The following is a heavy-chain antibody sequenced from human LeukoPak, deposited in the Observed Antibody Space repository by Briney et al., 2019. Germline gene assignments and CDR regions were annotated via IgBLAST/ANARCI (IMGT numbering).Heavy chain of an antibody. V-gene: IGHV1-69*04. CDR2: IIPILGIA. CDR1: GGTFSSYA. Sequence: SVKVSCKASGGTFSSYAISWVRQAPGQGLEWMGRIIPILGIANYAQKFQGRVTITADKSTSTAYMELSSLRSEDTAVYYCARVTESQYCSSTSCYPLDAFDIWGQGTMVTVSS. CDR3: ARVTESQYCSSTSCYPLDAFDI. J-gene: IGHJ3*02. D-gene: IGHD2-2*01.